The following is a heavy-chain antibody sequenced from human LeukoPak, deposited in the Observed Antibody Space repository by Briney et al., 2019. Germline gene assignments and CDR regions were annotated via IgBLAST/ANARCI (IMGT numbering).Heavy chain of an antibody. CDR1: GGSISSYY. Sequence: SETLSLTCTVSGGSISSYYWSWIRQPAGKGLEWIGRIYTSGSTNYNPPLKSRVTMSVDTSKNQFSLKLSSVTAADTAVYYCARDGTYYYGSGNNWFDPWGQGTLVTASS. D-gene: IGHD3-10*01. V-gene: IGHV4-4*07. CDR2: IYTSGST. CDR3: ARDGTYYYGSGNNWFDP. J-gene: IGHJ5*02.